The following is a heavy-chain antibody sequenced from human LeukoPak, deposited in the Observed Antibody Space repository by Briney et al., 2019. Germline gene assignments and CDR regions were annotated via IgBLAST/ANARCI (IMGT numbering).Heavy chain of an antibody. CDR3: VKDRSIAAPNNDFFDS. Sequence: GGSLRLSCSASGFTFNRFYLHWVRQAPGKGLEFVSHISSNGATTYYADSVKGRFTISRDNSKNTLYLQMSSLRADDTAVCYCVKDRSIAAPNNDFFDSWGQGALVAVSS. D-gene: IGHD6-6*01. J-gene: IGHJ4*02. CDR1: GFTFNRFY. CDR2: ISSNGATT. V-gene: IGHV3-64D*06.